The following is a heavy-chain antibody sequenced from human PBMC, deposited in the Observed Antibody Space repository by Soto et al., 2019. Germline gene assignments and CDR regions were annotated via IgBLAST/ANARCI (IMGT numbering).Heavy chain of an antibody. CDR2: ISGSGGST. D-gene: IGHD2-15*01. Sequence: LRLSFAASGXTFSSYAMSWVRQAPGKGLEWVSAISGSGGSTYYADSVKGRFTISRDNSKNTLYLQMNSLRAEDTAVYYCAKIGKLRVNWFDPWGQGTLVTVSS. CDR3: AKIGKLRVNWFDP. J-gene: IGHJ5*02. CDR1: GXTFSSYA. V-gene: IGHV3-23*01.